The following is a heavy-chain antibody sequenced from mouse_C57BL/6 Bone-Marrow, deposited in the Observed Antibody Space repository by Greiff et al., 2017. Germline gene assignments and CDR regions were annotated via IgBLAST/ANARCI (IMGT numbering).Heavy chain of an antibody. Sequence: QVQLQQSGPGLVQPSQSLSITCTVSGFSLTSYGVHWVRQSPGKGLEWLGVIWRGGSTDYNAAFMSRLSITKDNSKSQVFFKMNSMQADDTAIYYCAKLGSSPPWSCDVWGTGTTVTVSS. CDR2: IWRGGST. D-gene: IGHD1-1*01. V-gene: IGHV2-5*01. CDR3: AKLGSSPPWSCDV. CDR1: GFSLTSYG. J-gene: IGHJ1*03.